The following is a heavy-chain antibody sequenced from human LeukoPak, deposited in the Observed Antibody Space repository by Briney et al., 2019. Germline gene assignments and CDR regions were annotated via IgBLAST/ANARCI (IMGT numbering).Heavy chain of an antibody. Sequence: ASVKVSCKASGYTFTGYYMHWVRQAPGQGLEWMGWINPNSGGTNYAQKFQGRVTMTRDTSISTAYMELSRLRSEDTAVYYCARGFSSSLYSSSDYWGQGTLVTVSS. D-gene: IGHD6-6*01. J-gene: IGHJ4*02. CDR3: ARGFSSSLYSSSDY. CDR1: GYTFTGYY. V-gene: IGHV1-2*02. CDR2: INPNSGGT.